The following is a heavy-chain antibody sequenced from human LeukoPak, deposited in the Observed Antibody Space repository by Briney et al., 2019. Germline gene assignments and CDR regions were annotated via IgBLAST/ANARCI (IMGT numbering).Heavy chain of an antibody. J-gene: IGHJ1*01. Sequence: PRGSLRLSCAASGFTFSDYYMSWIRQAPGKGLEWVSYISSSGSTIYYVDSVRGRFTISRDNAKNSLYLQMNSLRAEDTAVYYCARVTRDGYNRVGYFQHWGQGTLVTVSS. CDR1: GFTFSDYY. V-gene: IGHV3-11*01. CDR3: ARVTRDGYNRVGYFQH. D-gene: IGHD5-24*01. CDR2: ISSSGSTI.